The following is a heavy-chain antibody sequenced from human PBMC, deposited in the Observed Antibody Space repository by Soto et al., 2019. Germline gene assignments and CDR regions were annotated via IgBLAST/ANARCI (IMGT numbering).Heavy chain of an antibody. V-gene: IGHV5-51*01. J-gene: IGHJ4*02. CDR1: GYSFTIYC. D-gene: IGHD4-4*01. CDR2: IYPGDSDT. CDR3: ARPDSMTTPYYFDY. Sequence: GESLKISCDGSGYSFTIYCIGWVLQMPGKGLEWMGIIYPGDSDTRYSPSFQGQITISADKSISTAYLQWSSLKASDTAMYYCARPDSMTTPYYFDYWGQGTLVTVSS.